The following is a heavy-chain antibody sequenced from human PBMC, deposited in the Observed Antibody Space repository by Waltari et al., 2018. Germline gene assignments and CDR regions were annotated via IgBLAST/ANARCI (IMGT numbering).Heavy chain of an antibody. CDR2: INHSGST. J-gene: IGHJ4*02. D-gene: IGHD6-19*01. V-gene: IGHV4-34*01. CDR1: GGSFSGYY. Sequence: QVQLQQWGAGLLKPSETLSLTCAVYGGSFSGYYWSWIRQPPGKGLEWIGEINHSGSTNYNPSLKRRVTISVDTSKNQFSLKLSSVTAADTAVYYCAIAVAGHGFDYWGQGTLVTVSS. CDR3: AIAVAGHGFDY.